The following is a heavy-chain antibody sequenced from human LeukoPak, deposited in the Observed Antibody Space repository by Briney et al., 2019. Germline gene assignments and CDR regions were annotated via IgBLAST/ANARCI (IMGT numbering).Heavy chain of an antibody. CDR2: ISGGGGST. J-gene: IGHJ4*02. V-gene: IGHV3-23*01. CDR1: GFTFSIYG. D-gene: IGHD5-18*01. Sequence: GGSLRLSCAASGFTFSIYGMNWVRQAPGKGLEWVSTISGGGGSTYYADSVKGRFAISRDNSKNTLYLQMNSLRAEDTAVYYCAKSRGYSYDDPFDYWGQGTLVTVSS. CDR3: AKSRGYSYDDPFDY.